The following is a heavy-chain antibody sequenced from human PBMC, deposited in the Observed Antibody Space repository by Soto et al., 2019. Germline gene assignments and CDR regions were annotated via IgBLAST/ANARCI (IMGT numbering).Heavy chain of an antibody. J-gene: IGHJ4*02. CDR3: VHYRDATVIRDGARCGY. D-gene: IGHD4-17*01. CDR1: GYSFTRYG. CDR2: RGIYNGDT. V-gene: IGHV1-18*01. Sequence: QVQLVQSGGEVKKPGASVTVSCKASGYSFTRYGISWLRQAPGQGLEWMGWRGIYNGDTHYAQKLQGRVSMAADPTASTASMERRELRSDDTAVYYCVHYRDATVIRDGARCGYWGQGTLVIVSS.